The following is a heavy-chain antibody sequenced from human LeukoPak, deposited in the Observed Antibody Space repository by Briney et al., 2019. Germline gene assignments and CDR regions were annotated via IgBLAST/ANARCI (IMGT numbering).Heavy chain of an antibody. V-gene: IGHV3-64*01. D-gene: IGHD4-23*01. CDR1: GFTFSSYA. Sequence: GGSLRLSCAASGFTFSSYAMHWVRQAPGKGLEYVSAISSNGGSTYYANSVKGRFTISRDNSKNTLYLQMGSLRAEDMAVYYCASLGATVAYWGQGTLVTVSS. CDR2: ISSNGGST. CDR3: ASLGATVAY. J-gene: IGHJ4*02.